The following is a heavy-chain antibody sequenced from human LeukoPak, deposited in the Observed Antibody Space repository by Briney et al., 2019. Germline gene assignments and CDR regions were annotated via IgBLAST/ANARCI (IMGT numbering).Heavy chain of an antibody. V-gene: IGHV3-23*01. Sequence: GGSLRLSCAASGFTFSSYAMSGLRQAPGKGLEGVSAISGSGGSTYYADSVKGRFTISRDNSKNTLYLQMNSLRAEDTAVYYCAKGSSSWPPTLYMDVWGKGTTVTVSS. CDR3: AKGSSSWPPTLYMDV. CDR2: ISGSGGST. D-gene: IGHD6-13*01. CDR1: GFTFSSYA. J-gene: IGHJ6*03.